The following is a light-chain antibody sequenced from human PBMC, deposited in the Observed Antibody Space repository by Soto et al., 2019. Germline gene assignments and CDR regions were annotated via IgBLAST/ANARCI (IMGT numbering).Light chain of an antibody. CDR1: KLGKKY. CDR3: QVWDRSTRV. V-gene: IGLV3-1*01. Sequence: SYELTQPPSVSVSPGQTASITCSGAKLGKKYACWYQQKAGQSPVLVMYQDRRRPSGIPERFSGTNSGNTAPLTISGTQAMDEADYYCQVWDRSTRVLGGGTKLTVL. CDR2: QDR. J-gene: IGLJ3*02.